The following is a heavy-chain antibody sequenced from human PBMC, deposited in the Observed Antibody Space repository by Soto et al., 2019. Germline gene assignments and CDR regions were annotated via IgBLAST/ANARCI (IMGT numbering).Heavy chain of an antibody. CDR3: AREVPVAGHFDY. CDR2: IYSGGST. CDR1: GFNVSDNY. V-gene: IGHV3-53*01. Sequence: GALRLSCAASGFNVSDNYMTWVRQAPGRGLAWVSVIYSGGSTYYADSVKGRFTISRDVSKNTLYLQMNSLRAEDTAVYFCAREVPVAGHFDYWGQGTLVTVSS. D-gene: IGHD6-19*01. J-gene: IGHJ4*02.